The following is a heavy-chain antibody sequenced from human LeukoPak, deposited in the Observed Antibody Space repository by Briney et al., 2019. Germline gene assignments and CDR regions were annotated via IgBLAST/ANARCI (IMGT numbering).Heavy chain of an antibody. CDR3: ATTRRGYYDSSGYYWDY. J-gene: IGHJ4*02. D-gene: IGHD3-22*01. V-gene: IGHV1-18*01. CDR2: ISTYKGNT. CDR1: GYTFTSYS. Sequence: GASVKVSCRASGYTFTSYSITWVRQAPGQGLEWMGLISTYKGNTDYAQNLQGRLTMTTDTSTSTAYMELRGLTSDDTAVYYCATTRRGYYDSSGYYWDYWGQGTLVTVSS.